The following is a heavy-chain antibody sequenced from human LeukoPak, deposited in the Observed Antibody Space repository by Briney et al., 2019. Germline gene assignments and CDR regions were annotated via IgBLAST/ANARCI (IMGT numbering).Heavy chain of an antibody. CDR2: INWNSGNI. Sequence: PGRSLRLSCVASGFNFDDYAMYWVRQAPGKGLEWVSHINWNSGNIGYADSVKGRFIISRDNAKNSLCLQMNSLRPEDTGLYYCAKGGRVQFNFDFWGQGTRVTVSS. J-gene: IGHJ4*02. CDR1: GFNFDDYA. CDR3: AKGGRVQFNFDF. D-gene: IGHD1-1*01. V-gene: IGHV3-9*01.